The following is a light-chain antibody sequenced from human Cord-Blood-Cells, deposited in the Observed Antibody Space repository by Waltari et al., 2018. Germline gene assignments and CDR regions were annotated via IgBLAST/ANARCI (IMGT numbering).Light chain of an antibody. Sequence: EIVLTQFPATLSLSPGERPSLSCRASQSVSSYLAWYQQKPGQSPRLLIYDASNRATGIPARFSGSGSGTDFTLTISSLEPEDFAVYYCQQRSNWPLTFGGGTKVEIK. CDR1: QSVSSY. CDR2: DAS. V-gene: IGKV3-11*01. J-gene: IGKJ4*01. CDR3: QQRSNWPLT.